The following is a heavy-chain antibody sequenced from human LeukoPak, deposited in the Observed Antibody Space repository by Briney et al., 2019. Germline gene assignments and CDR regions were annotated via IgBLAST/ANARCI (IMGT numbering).Heavy chain of an antibody. J-gene: IGHJ4*02. CDR2: IYHSGST. Sequence: SETLALTRGVSGGPNSRGDYSWGWIRQPPGGGLEWVGHIYHSGSTYYTPSLRSRVSISVDKSKNHVSLKLNSVTAADTALYFCAGARDFGDYGLVYWGQGILVTVSS. CDR1: GGPNSRGDYS. CDR3: AGARDFGDYGLVY. V-gene: IGHV4-30-2*01. D-gene: IGHD4-17*01.